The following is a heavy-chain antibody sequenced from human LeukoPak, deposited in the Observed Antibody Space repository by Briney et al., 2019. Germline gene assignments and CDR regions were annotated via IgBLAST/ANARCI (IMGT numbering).Heavy chain of an antibody. CDR1: GFTFSSYD. Sequence: GGSLRLSCAASGFTFSSYDMNWLRQAPGKGLVWVSRINSDGSSTSYADSVKGRFTISRDNAKNTLYLQMNSLRAEDTAVYYCARGSFLITFGGFIGWGQGTLVTVSS. J-gene: IGHJ4*02. CDR3: ARGSFLITFGGFIG. V-gene: IGHV3-74*01. D-gene: IGHD3-16*02. CDR2: INSDGSST.